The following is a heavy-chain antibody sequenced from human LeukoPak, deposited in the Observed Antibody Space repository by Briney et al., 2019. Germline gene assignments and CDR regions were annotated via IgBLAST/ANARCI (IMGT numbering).Heavy chain of an antibody. V-gene: IGHV1-2*02. Sequence: ASVKVSCKASGYTFTGYYMHWVRQAPGQGLEWMGWINPNSGGTNYAQKFQGRVTMTRGTSISTAYMELSRLRSDDTAVYYCARPLRFLEWLFPLDYWGQGTLVTVSS. CDR1: GYTFTGYY. D-gene: IGHD3-3*01. CDR3: ARPLRFLEWLFPLDY. CDR2: INPNSGGT. J-gene: IGHJ4*02.